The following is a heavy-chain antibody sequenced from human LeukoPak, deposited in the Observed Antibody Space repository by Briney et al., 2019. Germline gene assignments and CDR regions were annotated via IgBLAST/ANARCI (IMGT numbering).Heavy chain of an antibody. CDR1: GFTFSSSA. V-gene: IGHV3-23*01. CDR2: ISGSGGST. Sequence: GGSLRLSCAASGFTFSSSAMSWVRQAPGKGLEWVSAISGSGGSTYYADSVKGRFTISRDNSKNTLYLQMNSLRAEDTAVYYCAKVEVYDYVWGSYRPESSFDYWGQGTLVTVSS. J-gene: IGHJ4*02. D-gene: IGHD3-16*02. CDR3: AKVEVYDYVWGSYRPESSFDY.